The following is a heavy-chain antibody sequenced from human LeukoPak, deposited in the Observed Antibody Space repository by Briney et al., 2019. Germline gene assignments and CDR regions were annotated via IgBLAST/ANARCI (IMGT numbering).Heavy chain of an antibody. CDR2: IRYDGSSE. J-gene: IGHJ3*02. Sequence: GRPLRLSCAASGFTFSSYGMHWVRQAPGKGLEWVAGIRYDGSSEYYADSVKGRFTISRDNSKNTLYLQMSSLRAEDTAVYYCARDNWDYGVHAFDIWGQGTMVTVSS. CDR3: ARDNWDYGVHAFDI. CDR1: GFTFSSYG. D-gene: IGHD1-7*01. V-gene: IGHV3-33*01.